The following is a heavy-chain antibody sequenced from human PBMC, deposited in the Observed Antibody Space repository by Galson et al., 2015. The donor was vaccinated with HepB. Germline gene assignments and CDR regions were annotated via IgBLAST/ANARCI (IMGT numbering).Heavy chain of an antibody. CDR2: ISWNSGRI. CDR1: GFTFDDFA. Sequence: SLRLSCAASGFTFDDFAVHWVRQAPGKGLEWVPGISWNSGRIVYAESVKGRFTISRDNAKNSLYLQMNSLRPEDTALYYCAKDMGAGRYDDYYYYMDVWGKGTTVTVS. J-gene: IGHJ6*03. D-gene: IGHD3-16*01. V-gene: IGHV3-9*01. CDR3: AKDMGAGRYDDYYYYMDV.